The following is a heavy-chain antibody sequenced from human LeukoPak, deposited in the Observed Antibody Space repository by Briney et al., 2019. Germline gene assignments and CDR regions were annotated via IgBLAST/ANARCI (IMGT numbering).Heavy chain of an antibody. V-gene: IGHV1-18*01. CDR1: GYTFTSYD. D-gene: IGHD6-13*01. Sequence: GASVKVSCKASGYTFTSYDINWVRQATGQGLEWMGWISAYNGNTNYAQKLQGRVTMTTDTSTSTAYMELRSLRSDDTAVYYCARACLYSSSCSGWFDPWGQGTLVTVSS. CDR3: ARACLYSSSCSGWFDP. CDR2: ISAYNGNT. J-gene: IGHJ5*02.